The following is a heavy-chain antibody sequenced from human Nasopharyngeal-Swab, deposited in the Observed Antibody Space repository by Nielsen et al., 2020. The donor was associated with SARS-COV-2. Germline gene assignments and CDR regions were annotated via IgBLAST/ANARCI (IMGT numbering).Heavy chain of an antibody. CDR1: GFTFSTYA. V-gene: IGHV3-23*03. CDR3: ARDQTTVTTFYGMDV. D-gene: IGHD4-17*01. J-gene: IGHJ6*02. CDR2: ISSDSST. Sequence: GESLKISCAASGFTFSTYAMSWIRQAPGKGLKWVSLISSDSSTYYADSVKGRFTISRDNAKNSLYLQMNSLRAEDTAVYYCARDQTTVTTFYGMDVWGQGTTVTVSS.